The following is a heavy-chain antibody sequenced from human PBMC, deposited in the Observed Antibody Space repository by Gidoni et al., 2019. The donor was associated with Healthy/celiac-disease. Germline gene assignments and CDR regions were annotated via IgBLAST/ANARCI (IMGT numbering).Heavy chain of an antibody. CDR1: GFTFGDYA. J-gene: IGHJ4*02. V-gene: IGHV3-49*04. Sequence: EVQLVESGGGLVQPGRSLRLSCTASGFTFGDYAMSWVRQSPGKGLECVGFIRSKAYGGTTEYAASVKGRFTISRDDSKSIAYLQMNSLKTEDTAVYYCTRALDYDILTGYFPAPYYFDYWGQGTLVTVSS. D-gene: IGHD3-9*01. CDR2: IRSKAYGGTT. CDR3: TRALDYDILTGYFPAPYYFDY.